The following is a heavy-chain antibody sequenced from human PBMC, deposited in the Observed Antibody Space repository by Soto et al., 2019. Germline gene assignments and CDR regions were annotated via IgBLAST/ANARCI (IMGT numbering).Heavy chain of an antibody. J-gene: IGHJ6*02. V-gene: IGHV3-33*01. D-gene: IGHD6-19*01. Sequence: SLRLSCAASGFTFSSYGMHWVRQAPGKGLEWVAAIWYDGSNKYYADSVKGRFTISRDNSKNTLYLQMNSLRAEDTAVYYCARGPLSSGSYYYYYYGMDVWGQGTTVTVSS. CDR2: IWYDGSNK. CDR1: GFTFSSYG. CDR3: ARGPLSSGSYYYYYYGMDV.